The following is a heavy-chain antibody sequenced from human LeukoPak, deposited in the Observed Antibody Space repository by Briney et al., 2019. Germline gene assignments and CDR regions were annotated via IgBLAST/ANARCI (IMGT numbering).Heavy chain of an antibody. J-gene: IGHJ4*02. CDR1: GGSISSYY. CDR2: IYYSGST. Sequence: SETLSLTCTVSGGSISSYYWSWIRQPPGKGLEWIGYIYYSGSTNYNPSLKSRVTISVDTSKNQFSLKLSSVTAADTAVYYCARGLVTIFGVVDYWGQGTLVTVSS. D-gene: IGHD3-3*01. CDR3: ARGLVTIFGVVDY. V-gene: IGHV4-59*12.